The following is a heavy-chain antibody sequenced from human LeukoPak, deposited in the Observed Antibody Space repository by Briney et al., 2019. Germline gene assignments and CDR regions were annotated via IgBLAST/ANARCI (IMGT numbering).Heavy chain of an antibody. J-gene: IGHJ4*02. D-gene: IGHD6-13*01. V-gene: IGHV1-24*01. CDR3: ATDIAAAGYYFDY. CDR2: FDPEDGET. CDR1: GYTLTELS. Sequence: ASVKVSCKVSGYTLTELSMHWVRQAPGKGLEWMGGFDPEDGETIYAQKFQGRVTMTEDTSTDAPYMELSSLRSEDTAVYYCATDIAAAGYYFDYWGQGTLVTVSS.